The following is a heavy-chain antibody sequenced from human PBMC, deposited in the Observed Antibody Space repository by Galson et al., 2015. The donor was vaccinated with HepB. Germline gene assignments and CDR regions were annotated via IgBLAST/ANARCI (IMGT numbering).Heavy chain of an antibody. CDR1: GFTFGDYA. CDR2: IRSKAYGGTT. V-gene: IGHV3-49*04. Sequence: SLRLSCAASGFTFGDYAMSWVRQAPGKGLEWVGFIRSKAYGGTTEYAASVKGRFTISRDDSKSIAYLQMNSLKTEDTAVYYCTRDPYDSSGPYHIFDYWGQGTLVTVSS. D-gene: IGHD3-22*01. CDR3: TRDPYDSSGPYHIFDY. J-gene: IGHJ4*02.